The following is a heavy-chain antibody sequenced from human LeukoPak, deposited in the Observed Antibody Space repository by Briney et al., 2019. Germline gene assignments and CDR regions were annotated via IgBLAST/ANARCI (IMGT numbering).Heavy chain of an antibody. D-gene: IGHD3-10*01. Sequence: GGSLRLSCAASGFTFSSYWMSWVRQAPGKGLEWVANIKQDGSEKYYVDSVKGRFTISRDNAKNSLYLQMNSLRAEDTAVYYCARDVLNYYGSGMILWGQGTLVTVSS. CDR2: IKQDGSEK. V-gene: IGHV3-7*01. CDR1: GFTFSSYW. J-gene: IGHJ4*02. CDR3: ARDVLNYYGSGMIL.